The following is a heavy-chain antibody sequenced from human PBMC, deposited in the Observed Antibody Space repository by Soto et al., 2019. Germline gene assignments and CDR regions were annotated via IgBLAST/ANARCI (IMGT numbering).Heavy chain of an antibody. Sequence: QVQLVESGGGVVQPGRSLRLSCAASGFTFSSYGMHWVRQAPGEGLEWVAVISYDGSNKYYADSVKGRFTISRDNSKNTLYLQMNSLRAEDTAVYYCATPPIAVAGTEFDYWGQGTLVTVSS. J-gene: IGHJ4*02. CDR1: GFTFSSYG. D-gene: IGHD6-19*01. CDR2: ISYDGSNK. CDR3: ATPPIAVAGTEFDY. V-gene: IGHV3-30*03.